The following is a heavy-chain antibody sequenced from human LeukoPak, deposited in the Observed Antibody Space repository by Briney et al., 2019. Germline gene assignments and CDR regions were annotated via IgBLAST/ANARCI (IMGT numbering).Heavy chain of an antibody. Sequence: ASVKVSCKASGYTFTSYGISWVRQAPGQGLEWMGLISAYNGNTNYAQKLQGRVTMTTDTSTSTAYMELRSLSSDETAVYYCARVGFAAAAADYWGQGTLVTVSS. D-gene: IGHD6-13*01. J-gene: IGHJ4*02. V-gene: IGHV1-18*01. CDR2: ISAYNGNT. CDR1: GYTFTSYG. CDR3: ARVGFAAAAADY.